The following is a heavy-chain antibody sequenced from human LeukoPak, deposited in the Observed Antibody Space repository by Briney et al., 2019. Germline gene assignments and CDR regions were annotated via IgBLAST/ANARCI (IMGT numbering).Heavy chain of an antibody. J-gene: IGHJ4*02. CDR3: ARWGGYCSGGNCYPLYYFDY. V-gene: IGHV5-51*01. CDR2: INPRDSDT. Sequence: GESLKISCKGSGYSFTNYWIGWVRQLPGKGLEWMGIINPRDSDTRYSPSFQGQVTISADKSISTAYLQWSSLKASDTAMYYCARWGGYCSGGNCYPLYYFDYWGQGTLVTVSS. CDR1: GYSFTNYW. D-gene: IGHD2-15*01.